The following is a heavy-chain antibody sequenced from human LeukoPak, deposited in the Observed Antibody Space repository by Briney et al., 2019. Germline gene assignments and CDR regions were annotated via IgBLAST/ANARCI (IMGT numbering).Heavy chain of an antibody. CDR1: GGTFSSYA. D-gene: IGHD6-19*01. Sequence: ASVKVSCKASGGTFSSYAISWVRQAPGQGLEWMGGTIPIFGTASYAQKFQGRVTITTDESTSTAYMELSSLRSEDTAVYYCAGIAVAAPYYFDYWGQGTLVTVSS. V-gene: IGHV1-69*05. J-gene: IGHJ4*02. CDR2: TIPIFGTA. CDR3: AGIAVAAPYYFDY.